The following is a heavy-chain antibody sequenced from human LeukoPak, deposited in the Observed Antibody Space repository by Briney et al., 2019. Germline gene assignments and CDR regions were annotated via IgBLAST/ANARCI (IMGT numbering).Heavy chain of an antibody. Sequence: PSETLSLTCTVSGDSISSYYWSWIRQPPGKGLEWIGYMYYSGSTSYNPSLKSRVTMSVDTSKNQFSLKLSSVTAADTAVYYCARQGYSAYEILDYWGQGTLVTVSS. CDR3: ARQGYSAYEILDY. V-gene: IGHV4-59*01. J-gene: IGHJ4*02. CDR1: GDSISSYY. CDR2: MYYSGST. D-gene: IGHD5-12*01.